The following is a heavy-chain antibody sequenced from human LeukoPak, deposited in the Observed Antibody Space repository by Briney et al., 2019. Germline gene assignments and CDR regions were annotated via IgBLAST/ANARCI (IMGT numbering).Heavy chain of an antibody. V-gene: IGHV1-69*01. J-gene: IGHJ4*02. D-gene: IGHD2-2*01. CDR3: ARARFDIVVVPAALNFDY. CDR2: IIPIFGTA. CDR1: GGTFSSYA. Sequence: SVKVSCKASGGTFSSYAISWVRQAPGQGLEWMGGIIPIFGTANYAQKFQGRVTITADESTSTAYMELSSLRSEDTAVYYCARARFDIVVVPAALNFDYWGQGTLVTASS.